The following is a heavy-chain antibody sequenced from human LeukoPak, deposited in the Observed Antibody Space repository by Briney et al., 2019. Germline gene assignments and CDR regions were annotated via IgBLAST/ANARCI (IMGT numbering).Heavy chain of an antibody. D-gene: IGHD6-19*01. V-gene: IGHV3-53*01. J-gene: IGHJ3*02. CDR1: GFTVSSNY. CDR2: IYSGGST. Sequence: PGGSLRLSCAASGFTVSSNYMSWVRQAPGKGLEWVSVIYSGGSTYYADPVKGRFTTSRDNSKSTLYLQMNSLRAEDTAVYYCARSPGAVAADAFDIWGQGTMVTVSS. CDR3: ARSPGAVAADAFDI.